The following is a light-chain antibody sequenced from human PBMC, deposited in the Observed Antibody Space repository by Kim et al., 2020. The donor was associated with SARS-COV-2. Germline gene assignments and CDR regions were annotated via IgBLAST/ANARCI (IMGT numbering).Light chain of an antibody. CDR1: SSNIGTGYD. J-gene: IGLJ3*02. V-gene: IGLV1-40*01. CDR3: QSYDNSLSAWV. Sequence: VLTQPPSVSGAPGQRVTISCTGSSSNIGTGYDVHWYQQLPGTAPKLLIFGNSNRPSGVPDRFSGSKSGTSASLAITGLQAEDEADYYCQSYDNSLSAWVFGGGTKVTVL. CDR2: GNS.